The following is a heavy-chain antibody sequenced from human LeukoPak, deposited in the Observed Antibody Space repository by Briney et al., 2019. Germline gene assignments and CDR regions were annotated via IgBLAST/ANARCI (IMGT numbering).Heavy chain of an antibody. J-gene: IGHJ4*02. CDR1: GFTFSSYA. D-gene: IGHD1-26*01. Sequence: QPGGSLRLSCAASGFTFSSYAMSWVRQAPGKGLEWVSAISGSGGSTYYADSVKGRFTISRDNSKNTPYLQMNSLRAEDTAVYYCAKDHGIVGALLLLPYRDYFDYWGQGTLVTVSS. CDR3: AKDHGIVGALLLLPYRDYFDY. CDR2: ISGSGGST. V-gene: IGHV3-23*01.